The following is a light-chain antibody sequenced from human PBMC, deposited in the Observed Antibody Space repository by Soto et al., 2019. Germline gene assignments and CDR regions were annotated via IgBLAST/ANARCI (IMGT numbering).Light chain of an antibody. CDR2: GAS. J-gene: IGKJ1*01. V-gene: IGKV3-15*01. CDR1: QSVSSN. Sequence: EIVMTQSPATLSVSPGERATLSCRASQSVSSNLAWYQQKPGQAPGLLIYGASTRATGIPARFSGSGSGTEFTLTISSLQSEDFAVYYCQQYNNWLRTFGHGTKVEIK. CDR3: QQYNNWLRT.